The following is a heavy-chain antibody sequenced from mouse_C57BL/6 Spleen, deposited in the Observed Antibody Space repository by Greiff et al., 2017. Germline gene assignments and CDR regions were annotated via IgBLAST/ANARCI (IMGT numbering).Heavy chain of an antibody. CDR1: GFNIKDYY. V-gene: IGHV14-2*01. J-gene: IGHJ4*01. D-gene: IGHD2-1*01. Sequence: EVHLVESGAELVKPGASVKLSCTASGFNIKDYYMHWVKQRTEQGLEWIGRIDPEDGETKYAPKFQGKATITADTSSNTAYLQLSSLTSEGTAVYYCARGYYGNYDAMDYWGQGTSVTVSS. CDR2: IDPEDGET. CDR3: ARGYYGNYDAMDY.